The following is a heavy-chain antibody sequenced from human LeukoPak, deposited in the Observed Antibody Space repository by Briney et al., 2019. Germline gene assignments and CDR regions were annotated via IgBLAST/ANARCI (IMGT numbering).Heavy chain of an antibody. CDR1: GGSISSYY. V-gene: IGHV4-59*08. J-gene: IGHJ4*02. D-gene: IGHD2-21*02. CDR2: IYYTGST. CDR3: ARLVSRHIVVVTAGDFDY. Sequence: SETLSPTCTVSGGSISSYYWSWLRQPPGKGLEWIGYIYYTGSTNSNPSLKSRVTISLDTSKNQFSLKLSSVTAADTAVYYCARLVSRHIVVVTAGDFDYWGQGTLVTVSS.